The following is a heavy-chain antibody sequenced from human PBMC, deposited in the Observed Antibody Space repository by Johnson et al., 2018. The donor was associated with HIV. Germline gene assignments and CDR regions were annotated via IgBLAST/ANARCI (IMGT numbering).Heavy chain of an antibody. J-gene: IGHJ3*02. D-gene: IGHD2-21*01. CDR2: IGTAGDT. CDR3: AREPSLPHVSIAADAFDI. Sequence: EQLVESGGGVVQPGGSLRLSCAASGFTFSSYDMHWVRQATGKGLEWVSAIGTAGDTYYPGSVKGRFTISKDNSKNTLYLQMNSLRAEDTAVYYCAREPSLPHVSIAADAFDIWGQGTMVTVSS. V-gene: IGHV3-13*01. CDR1: GFTFSSYD.